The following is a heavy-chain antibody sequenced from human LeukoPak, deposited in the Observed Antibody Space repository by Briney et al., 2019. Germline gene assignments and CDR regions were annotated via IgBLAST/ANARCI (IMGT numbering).Heavy chain of an antibody. Sequence: ASVKVSCKASGGTFSTYAISWVRQAPGQGLEWVGGIVPIFGTANYAQKFKGRVTLTADEFTSTAYMELSSLRSEDTAVYYCARGGLYYDSTGYYYYWGQGTLVTVSS. CDR2: IVPIFGTA. J-gene: IGHJ4*02. CDR3: ARGGLYYDSTGYYYY. CDR1: GGTFSTYA. D-gene: IGHD3-22*01. V-gene: IGHV1-69*13.